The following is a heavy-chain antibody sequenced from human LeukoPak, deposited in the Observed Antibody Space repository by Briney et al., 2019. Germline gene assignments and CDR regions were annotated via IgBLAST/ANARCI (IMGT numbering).Heavy chain of an antibody. V-gene: IGHV1-2*02. D-gene: IGHD5-18*01. CDR2: INPNSGGT. Sequence: ASVKVSCKASGYTFTDYYMHWVRQAPGQGLEWMGWINPNSGGTNYAQKFQGRVTMTRDTSISTAYMELSRLRSDDTAVYYCARGKQVDTAMKYWGQGTLVTVSS. J-gene: IGHJ4*02. CDR3: ARGKQVDTAMKY. CDR1: GYTFTDYY.